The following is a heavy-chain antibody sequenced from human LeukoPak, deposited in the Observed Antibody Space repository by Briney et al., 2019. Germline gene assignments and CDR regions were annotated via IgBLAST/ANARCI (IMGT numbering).Heavy chain of an antibody. J-gene: IGHJ6*03. CDR2: INPSGGST. CDR1: GYTFTSYY. CDR3: ARDGGIVGTVYYYYMDV. D-gene: IGHD1-26*01. V-gene: IGHV1-46*01. Sequence: ASVKVSCKASGYTFTSYYMHWVRQAPGQGLEWMGIINPSGGSTSYAQKFQGRVTMTRDTSTSTVYMELSSLRSGDTAVYYCARDGGIVGTVYYYYMDVWGKGTTVTVSS.